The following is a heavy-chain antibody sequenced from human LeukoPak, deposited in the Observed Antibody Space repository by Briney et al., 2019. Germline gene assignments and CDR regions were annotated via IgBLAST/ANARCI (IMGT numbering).Heavy chain of an antibody. V-gene: IGHV4-61*01. CDR2: IYYSGST. J-gene: IGHJ4*02. D-gene: IGHD3-22*01. Sequence: SETLSLTCSVSGGSVSSANYYWSWVRQPPGKGLEWIGYIYYSGSTTYNPSLKSRVTISVDTSKNQFSLKLSSVTAADTAVYYCARHRGRYYDSSGVNPFDYWGQGTLVTVSS. CDR1: GGSVSSANYY. CDR3: ARHRGRYYDSSGVNPFDY.